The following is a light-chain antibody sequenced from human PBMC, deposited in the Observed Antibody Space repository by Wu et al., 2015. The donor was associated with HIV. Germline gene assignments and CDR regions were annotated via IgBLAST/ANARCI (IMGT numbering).Light chain of an antibody. Sequence: EIVLTQSPGILSLSPGERATLSCRASQSITANYLAWYQQKPGQAPRLLTHGASTRATGIPARFSGSGSGTEFTLTISSMQSEDFAVYYCQQSSNWPRTFGQGTKVEIK. CDR3: QQSSNWPRT. V-gene: IGKV3-15*01. CDR2: GAS. J-gene: IGKJ1*01. CDR1: QSITANY.